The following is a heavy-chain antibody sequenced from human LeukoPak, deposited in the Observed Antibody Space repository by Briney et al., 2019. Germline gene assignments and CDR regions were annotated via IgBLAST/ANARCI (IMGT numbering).Heavy chain of an antibody. CDR3: AKGYYYGSGSYDY. J-gene: IGHJ4*02. CDR2: ISYDGSNK. D-gene: IGHD3-10*01. Sequence: GRSLRLSCAASGFTFSSYGMHWVRKAPGKGLDWVAVISYDGSNKYYADSVKGRFTISRDNSKNTLYLQMNSLRAEDTAVYYCAKGYYYGSGSYDYWGQGTLVTVSS. CDR1: GFTFSSYG. V-gene: IGHV3-30*18.